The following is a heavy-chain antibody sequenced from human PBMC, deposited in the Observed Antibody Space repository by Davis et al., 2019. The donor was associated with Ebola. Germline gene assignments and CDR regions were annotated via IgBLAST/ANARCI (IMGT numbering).Heavy chain of an antibody. V-gene: IGHV3-7*01. D-gene: IGHD4-17*01. J-gene: IGHJ5*02. Sequence: GESLKISCAASGFTFSDYYMSWIRQAPGKGLEWVANIKQDGSEKYYVDSVKGRFTISRDNAKNSLYLQMNSLRAEDTAVYYCARPSKRYGDYPWGQGTLVTVSS. CDR3: ARPSKRYGDYP. CDR1: GFTFSDYY. CDR2: IKQDGSEK.